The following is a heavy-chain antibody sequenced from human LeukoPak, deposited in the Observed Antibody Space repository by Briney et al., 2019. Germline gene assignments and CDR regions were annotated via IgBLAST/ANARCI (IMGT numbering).Heavy chain of an antibody. V-gene: IGHV4-39*07. D-gene: IGHD2-15*01. CDR1: GGSISSSSYY. CDR3: ARGPRAGVVVVAARSPFDY. Sequence: PSETLSLTCTVSGGSISSSSYYWGWIRQPPGKGLEWIGEINHSGSTNYNPSLKSRVTISVDTSKNQFSLKLSSVTAADTAVYYCARGPRAGVVVVAARSPFDYWGQGTLVTVSS. J-gene: IGHJ4*02. CDR2: INHSGST.